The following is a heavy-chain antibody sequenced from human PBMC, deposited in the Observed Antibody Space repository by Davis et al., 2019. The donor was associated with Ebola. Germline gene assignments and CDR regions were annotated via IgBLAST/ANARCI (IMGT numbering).Heavy chain of an antibody. CDR1: GGSISSSSYY. V-gene: IGHV4-39*01. Sequence: PSETLSLTCTVSGGSISSSSYYWGWIRQPPGKGLEWIGSIYYSGSTYYNPSLKGRVTISVDTSKDQFSLQLSSVTAADTAVYYCARQVRIAAAGYYFDYWGQGTLVTVSS. CDR2: IYYSGST. J-gene: IGHJ4*02. D-gene: IGHD6-13*01. CDR3: ARQVRIAAAGYYFDY.